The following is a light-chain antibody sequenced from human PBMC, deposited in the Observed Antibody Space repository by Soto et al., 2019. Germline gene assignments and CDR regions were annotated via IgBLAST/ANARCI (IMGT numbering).Light chain of an antibody. V-gene: IGKV1-5*01. CDR2: AAS. CDR3: QQYNSYSKT. Sequence: DIRMTQSPSTLSASVGDRVTITCRASQSIGYWLAWYQQKPGKAPNLLIYAASSLETGVPSRFSGSGSGTEFTLSISSLQPDDSASYYCQQYNSYSKTFGQGTKVDI. J-gene: IGKJ1*01. CDR1: QSIGYW.